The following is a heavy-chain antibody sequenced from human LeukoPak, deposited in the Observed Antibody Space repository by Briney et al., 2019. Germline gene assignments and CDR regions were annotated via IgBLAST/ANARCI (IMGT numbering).Heavy chain of an antibody. CDR3: ARRDCGGDCSSAYYYYYGMDV. CDR2: IIPTLGTT. V-gene: IGHV1-69*13. Sequence: SVKVSCKASGYTFTGYYMHWVRQAPGQGLEWMGGIIPTLGTTNYGQKFQGRVTITADESTSTAYLEVSSLRSEDTAVYYCARRDCGGDCSSAYYYYYGMDVWGQGTTVIVSS. CDR1: GYTFTGYY. J-gene: IGHJ6*02. D-gene: IGHD2-21*02.